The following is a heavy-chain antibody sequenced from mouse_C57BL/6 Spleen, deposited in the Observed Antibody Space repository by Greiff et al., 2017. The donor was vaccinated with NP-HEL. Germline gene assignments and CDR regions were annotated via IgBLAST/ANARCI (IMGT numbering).Heavy chain of an antibody. D-gene: IGHD2-1*01. V-gene: IGHV1-82*01. CDR1: GYAFSSSW. Sequence: LEESGPELVKPGASVKISCKASGYAFSSSWMNWVKQRPGKGLEWIGRIYPGDGDTNYNGKFKGKATLTADKSSSTAYMQLSSLTSEDSAVYFCAREGGNHWGYFDVWGTGTTVTVSS. CDR2: IYPGDGDT. J-gene: IGHJ1*03. CDR3: AREGGNHWGYFDV.